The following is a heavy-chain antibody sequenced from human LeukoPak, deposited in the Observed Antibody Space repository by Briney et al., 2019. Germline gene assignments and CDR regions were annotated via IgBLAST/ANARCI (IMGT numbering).Heavy chain of an antibody. V-gene: IGHV3-30*04. CDR1: GFTFSSYA. CDR2: ISYDGSNN. D-gene: IGHD3-9*01. CDR3: ARLGYYAILCYDAVPFVH. Sequence: GGSLRLSCAASGFTFSSYAMHWVRQAPGKGLEWVAVISYDGSNNYYADSVKGRCTISRDNSKNSLYLHMDSLSAQDTAGYYWARLGYYAILCYDAVPFVHWGERALGTVSS. J-gene: IGHJ4*02.